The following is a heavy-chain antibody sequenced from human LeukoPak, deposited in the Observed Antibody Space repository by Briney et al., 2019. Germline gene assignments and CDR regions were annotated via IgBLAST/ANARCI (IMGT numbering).Heavy chain of an antibody. V-gene: IGHV3-30-3*01. CDR1: GFTFSSYA. D-gene: IGHD3-22*01. Sequence: PGGSLRLSCAASGFTFSSYAMHWVRQAPGKGLEWVAVISYDGSNKYYADSVKGRFTISRDNSKNTLYLQMNSLRAEDTAVYYCARGAVYYDSSGYYSGDYWGQGTLVTVSS. CDR3: ARGAVYYDSSGYYSGDY. CDR2: ISYDGSNK. J-gene: IGHJ4*02.